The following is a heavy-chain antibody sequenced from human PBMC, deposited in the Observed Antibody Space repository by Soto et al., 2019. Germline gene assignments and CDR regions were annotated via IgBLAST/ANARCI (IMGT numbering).Heavy chain of an antibody. CDR3: ATEGDIVATPYFDY. CDR2: ISYDGSNK. J-gene: IGHJ4*02. D-gene: IGHD5-12*01. Sequence: QVQLVESGGGVVQPGRSLRLSCAASGFTFSSYAMHWVRQAPGKGLEWVAVISYDGSNKYYADSVKGRFTISRDNSKNTRYLQMNSLRAEDTAVYYCATEGDIVATPYFDYWGQGTLVTVSS. CDR1: GFTFSSYA. V-gene: IGHV3-30-3*01.